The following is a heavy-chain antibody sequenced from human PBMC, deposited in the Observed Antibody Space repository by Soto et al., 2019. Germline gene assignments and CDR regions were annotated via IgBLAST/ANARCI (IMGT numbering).Heavy chain of an antibody. CDR1: GLTFRSSA. V-gene: IGHV3-23*01. Sequence: RGSLRLSCAASGLTFRSSAMRWARQAPGKGLEWVSPISGSGGSTYYADSVKGRFTITRDNTKNTLYLQMNSLRAEDTAVYYCAKDDSWYVVDYWGQGTLVTVSS. J-gene: IGHJ4*02. CDR3: AKDDSWYVVDY. D-gene: IGHD6-13*01. CDR2: ISGSGGST.